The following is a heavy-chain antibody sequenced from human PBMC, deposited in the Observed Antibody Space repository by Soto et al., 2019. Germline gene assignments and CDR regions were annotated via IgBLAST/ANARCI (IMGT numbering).Heavy chain of an antibody. V-gene: IGHV3-23*01. CDR2: ISNIGGQT. J-gene: IGHJ3*01. CDR3: AKVRGYYVA. CDR1: GFTFEDYA. Sequence: GGSLRLSREVSGFTFEDYAMTWVRRAPGKGLEWVSSISNIGGQTYYADSVKGRFTISRDVSKKTVHLRMNNLRAEDTAVYYCAKVRGYYVAGGQGTMVTVS. D-gene: IGHD3-10*02.